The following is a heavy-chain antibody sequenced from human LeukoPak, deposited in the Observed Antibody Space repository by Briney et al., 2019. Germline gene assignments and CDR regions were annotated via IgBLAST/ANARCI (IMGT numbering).Heavy chain of an antibody. CDR1: GGSFNGYY. J-gene: IGHJ4*02. Sequence: SETLSLTCAVYGGSFNGYYWSWIRQPPGKGLEWIGEINHSGSTNYNPSLKSRVTISVDTSKNQFSLKLSSVTAADTAVYYCARVGLARAYWGQGTLVTVSS. CDR3: ARVGLARAY. D-gene: IGHD6-19*01. V-gene: IGHV4-34*01. CDR2: INHSGST.